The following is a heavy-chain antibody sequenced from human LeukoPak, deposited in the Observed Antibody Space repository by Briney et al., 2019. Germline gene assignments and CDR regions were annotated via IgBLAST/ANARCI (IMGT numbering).Heavy chain of an antibody. Sequence: PGGSLRLSCAASGFTVSSNYMSWVRQVPGRGLEWVSSISSTGIYISYADSMKGRFTISRDNAKNSLFLQMNSLTVEDTAIYYCARDHAWCGGDCNVNDAFDLWGQGTMVTVSS. D-gene: IGHD2-21*01. CDR2: ISSTGIYI. J-gene: IGHJ3*01. CDR3: ARDHAWCGGDCNVNDAFDL. CDR1: GFTVSSNY. V-gene: IGHV3-21*01.